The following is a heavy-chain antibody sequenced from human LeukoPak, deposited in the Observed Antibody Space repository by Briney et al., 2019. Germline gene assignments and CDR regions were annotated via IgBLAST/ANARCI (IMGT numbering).Heavy chain of an antibody. Sequence: GGPLSPSCAASGFTLRISWVHWVRKAPGKGLVWVSRINGDGRTTDYADSVKGRFTISRDNAKNTLFLQMNSLRGDDTAVYYCARAGQYYFEYWGQGILVTVSS. CDR2: INGDGRTT. CDR1: GFTLRISW. J-gene: IGHJ4*02. V-gene: IGHV3-74*01. CDR3: ARAGQYYFEY.